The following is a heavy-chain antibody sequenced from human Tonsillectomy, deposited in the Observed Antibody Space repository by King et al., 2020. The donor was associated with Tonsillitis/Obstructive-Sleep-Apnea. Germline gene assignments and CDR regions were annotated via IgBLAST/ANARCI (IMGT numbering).Heavy chain of an antibody. V-gene: IGHV3-7*03. D-gene: IGHD5-24*01. CDR2: IKLDGSEK. Sequence: VQLVESGGGLVQPGGSLRLSCAASGFTFSSYWMSWVRQAPGKGLEWVANIKLDGSEKNYVDSVKGRFTIPRDNAKNSLYLQMNSLRAEDTAVYYCARPNTDGYNTHIWGQGTMVTVSS. CDR3: ARPNTDGYNTHI. J-gene: IGHJ3*02. CDR1: GFTFSSYW.